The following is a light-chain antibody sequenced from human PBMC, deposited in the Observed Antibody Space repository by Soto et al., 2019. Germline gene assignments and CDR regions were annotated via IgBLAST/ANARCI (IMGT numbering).Light chain of an antibody. J-gene: IGLJ2*01. CDR2: EVS. Sequence: QSALTQPASVSGSPGQSITISCTGTRSDVGAHDHVSWYQHHPGKAPKLMIYEVSNRPSGVSNRFSGSKSGNTASLTISGLQAEDEADYYCCSYTSSTTPLFGGGTKLTVL. CDR3: CSYTSSTTPL. CDR1: RSDVGAHDH. V-gene: IGLV2-14*01.